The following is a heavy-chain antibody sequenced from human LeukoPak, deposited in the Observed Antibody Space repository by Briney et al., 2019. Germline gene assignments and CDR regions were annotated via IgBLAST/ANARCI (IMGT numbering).Heavy chain of an antibody. CDR2: ISSSSSYI. D-gene: IGHD5-18*01. CDR3: ARFTAMVGLDY. CDR1: GFTFSSYA. V-gene: IGHV3-21*01. Sequence: PGGSLRLSCAASGFTFSSYAMSWVRQAPGKGLEWVSSISSSSSYIYYADSVKGRFTISRDNAKNSLYLQMNSLRAEDTAVYYCARFTAMVGLDYWGQGTLVTVSS. J-gene: IGHJ4*02.